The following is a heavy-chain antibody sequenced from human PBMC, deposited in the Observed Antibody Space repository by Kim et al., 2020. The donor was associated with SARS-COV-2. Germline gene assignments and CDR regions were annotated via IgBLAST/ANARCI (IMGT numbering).Heavy chain of an antibody. V-gene: IGHV4-59*01. D-gene: IGHD3-3*01. J-gene: IGHJ3*02. CDR1: GGSISSYY. CDR3: ARAPGVTIFGVVSSFDI. CDR2: IYYSGST. Sequence: SETLSLTCTVSGGSISSYYWSWIRQPPGKGLEWIAYIYYSGSTNYNPSLKSRVTISVDTSKNQFSLKLSSVTAADTAVYYCARAPGVTIFGVVSSFDIWGQGTMGTVSS.